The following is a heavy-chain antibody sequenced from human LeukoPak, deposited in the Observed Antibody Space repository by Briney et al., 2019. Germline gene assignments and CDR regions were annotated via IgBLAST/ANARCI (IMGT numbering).Heavy chain of an antibody. V-gene: IGHV4-30-4*01. CDR1: GGSISSGDYY. CDR2: IYYSGST. CDR3: ARSTVTQASCDY. Sequence: SETLSLTCTVSGGSISSGDYYWSWIRQPPGEGLEWIGYIYYSGSTYYNPSLKSRVTISVDTSKNQFSLKLSSVTAADTVVYYCARSTVTQASCDYWGQGTLVTVSS. D-gene: IGHD4-11*01. J-gene: IGHJ4*02.